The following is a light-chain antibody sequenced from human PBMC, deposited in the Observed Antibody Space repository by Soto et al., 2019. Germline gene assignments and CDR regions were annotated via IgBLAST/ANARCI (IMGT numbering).Light chain of an antibody. CDR1: QSVSSSY. V-gene: IGKV3D-20*01. CDR2: DAS. J-gene: IGKJ5*01. CDR3: QQYGSSIT. Sequence: EIVLTQSPGTLSLSPGERATLSCGASQSVSSSYVAWYQHRPGLAPRLLIHDASSRATGIPDRFSGTKSGTDFTLTISRLEPEDFAVYYCQQYGSSITFGQGTRLEIK.